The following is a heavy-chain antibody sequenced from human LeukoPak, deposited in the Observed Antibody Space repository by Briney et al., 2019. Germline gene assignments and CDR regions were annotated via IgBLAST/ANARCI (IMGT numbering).Heavy chain of an antibody. CDR3: ARGGVKRANGFDI. CDR1: GGSFSGYS. Sequence: SETLSLTCAVYGGSFSGYSWSWIRQPPGKGLEWIGEINDSGNVNYNTSLKSRVTVSVDTSKNQLSLKLRSVTAADTAVYYCARGGVKRANGFDIWGQGTMVTVSS. CDR2: INDSGNV. J-gene: IGHJ3*02. D-gene: IGHD2-8*01. V-gene: IGHV4-34*01.